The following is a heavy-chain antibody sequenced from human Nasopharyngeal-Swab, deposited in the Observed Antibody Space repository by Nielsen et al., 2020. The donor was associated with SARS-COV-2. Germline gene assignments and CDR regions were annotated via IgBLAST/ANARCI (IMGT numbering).Heavy chain of an antibody. J-gene: IGHJ4*02. D-gene: IGHD6-19*01. V-gene: IGHV1-3*01. CDR1: GYTFTSYA. CDR3: ARGDGDSSGRYTNGDYFDY. CDR2: INAGNGNT. Sequence: ASVKVSCKASGYTFTSYAMHWVRQAPGQRLEWMGWINAGNGNTKYSQKFQGRVTITRDTSASTAYMELSSLRSEDTAVYYCARGDGDSSGRYTNGDYFDYWGQGTLVTVSS.